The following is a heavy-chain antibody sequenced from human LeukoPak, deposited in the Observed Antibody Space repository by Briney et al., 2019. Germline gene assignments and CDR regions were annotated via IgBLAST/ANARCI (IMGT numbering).Heavy chain of an antibody. D-gene: IGHD4-17*01. J-gene: IGHJ4*02. CDR2: IIPLYGTA. V-gene: IGHV1-69*13. CDR3: ARGPLHDYGDYVWGGAGPYYFDY. CDR1: GGTFSSYA. Sequence: ASVKVSCKASGGTFSSYAFSWVRQAPGQGLEWMGGIIPLYGTANYAQRFQGRVTITADESTSTAYMELSSLRSEDTAVYYCARGPLHDYGDYVWGGAGPYYFDYWGQGTLVTVSS.